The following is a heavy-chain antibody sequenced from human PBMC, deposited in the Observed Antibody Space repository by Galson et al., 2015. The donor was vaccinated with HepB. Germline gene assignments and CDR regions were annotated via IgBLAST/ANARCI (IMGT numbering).Heavy chain of an antibody. J-gene: IGHJ6*02. CDR2: ISSRSSYT. D-gene: IGHD4-11*01. V-gene: IGHV3-11*06. CDR1: GFTFSDYY. CDR3: ATDLPRKAVITDYYYGLDA. Sequence: SLRLSCAASGFTFSDYYMSWIRQAPGKGLEWVSYISSRSSYTNYADSVKGRFTISRDNAKNSLYLQMNSLRAEDTAVYYCATDLPRKAVITDYYYGLDAWGQGTTVTVSS.